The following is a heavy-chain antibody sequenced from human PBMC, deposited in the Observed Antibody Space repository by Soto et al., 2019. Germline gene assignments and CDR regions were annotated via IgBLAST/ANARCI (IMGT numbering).Heavy chain of an antibody. Sequence: EVQLLESGGGLVQPGRSLRLSCAASGFTFSNYAMSWVRQAPGQGLDWVSAISGSGGTTYYADAVKGRITIPRDNSKTTLFLQMNTLRAEDAAVYYCAKFFVETGSNSGWPWSFHYWGQGTLVTVSS. V-gene: IGHV3-23*01. J-gene: IGHJ4*02. CDR3: AKFFVETGSNSGWPWSFHY. D-gene: IGHD6-25*01. CDR1: GFTFSNYA. CDR2: ISGSGGTT.